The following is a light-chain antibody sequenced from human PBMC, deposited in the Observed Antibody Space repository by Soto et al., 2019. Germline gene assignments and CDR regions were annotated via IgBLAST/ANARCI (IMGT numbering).Light chain of an antibody. V-gene: IGKV1-5*01. CDR2: DAS. J-gene: IGKJ1*01. CDR3: QQCNSYSKT. CDR1: QPISTW. Sequence: DIQVTQSPSTLSASVGDRVTITCRASQPISTWLAWYQEKPGKAPKLLIYDASSLEGGVPSRFSGSGSGTEFTLTISSLQPDDFATYYCQQCNSYSKTFGQGTKVDI.